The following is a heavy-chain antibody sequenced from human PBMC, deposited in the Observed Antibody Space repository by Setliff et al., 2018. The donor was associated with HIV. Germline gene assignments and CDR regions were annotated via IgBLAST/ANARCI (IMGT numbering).Heavy chain of an antibody. J-gene: IGHJ6*03. V-gene: IGHV4-38-2*01. Sequence: SETLSLTCDVSGFSISSRYYWGWIRQSPGKGLEWIGNIYHTGSSYYNPSLNDRATISLDTSKNQFSLKLNSVTAADTAVYYCARGYSSSWYYMDVWGKGTTVTVSS. CDR2: IYHTGSS. CDR3: ARGYSSSWYYMDV. D-gene: IGHD6-13*01. CDR1: GFSISSRYY.